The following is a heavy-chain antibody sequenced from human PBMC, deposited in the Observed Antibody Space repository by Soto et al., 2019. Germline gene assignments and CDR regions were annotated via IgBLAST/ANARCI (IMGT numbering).Heavy chain of an antibody. Sequence: TLSLTCAVSGGSISSGGSSWTWIRQPPGTGLEWIGEINHSGSTYYNPSLKSRVTISVDTSKNQFSLKLTSVTAADTAVYYCARDKITGLFDYWGQGTLVTVSS. J-gene: IGHJ4*02. CDR2: INHSGST. CDR3: ARDKITGLFDY. D-gene: IGHD2-8*02. V-gene: IGHV4-30-2*01. CDR1: GGSISSGGSS.